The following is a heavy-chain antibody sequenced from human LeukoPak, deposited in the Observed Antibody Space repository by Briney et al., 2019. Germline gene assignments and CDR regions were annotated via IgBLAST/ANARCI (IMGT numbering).Heavy chain of an antibody. Sequence: GGSLRLSCAASGFTFDDYAMHWVRQAPGKGLEWVSGISWNSGSIGYADSVKGRFTISRDNAKNTLYLQMNSLRAEDTAVYYCAKSLAALYYFDYWGQGTLVTVSS. CDR2: ISWNSGSI. CDR1: GFTFDDYA. J-gene: IGHJ4*02. D-gene: IGHD6-13*01. V-gene: IGHV3-9*01. CDR3: AKSLAALYYFDY.